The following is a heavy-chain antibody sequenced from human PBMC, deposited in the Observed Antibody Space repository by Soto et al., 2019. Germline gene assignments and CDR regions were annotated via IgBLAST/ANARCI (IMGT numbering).Heavy chain of an antibody. CDR2: INHTGGT. V-gene: IGHV4-34*01. Sequence: SETLSLTCAVYGGSVNGYYWNWIRQPPGKGLEWIGGINHTGGTHYNPSLKSRVTMSVDTSKNQFSLRLSSVTAADTAIYYCATRITVFGLLIPPFDPWGQGAQVTVSS. CDR1: GGSVNGYY. CDR3: ATRITVFGLLIPPFDP. J-gene: IGHJ5*02. D-gene: IGHD3-3*01.